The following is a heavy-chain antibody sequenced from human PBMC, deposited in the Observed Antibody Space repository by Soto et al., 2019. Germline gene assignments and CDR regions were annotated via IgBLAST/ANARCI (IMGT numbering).Heavy chain of an antibody. CDR3: ARDKVIKAAVGQVDL. D-gene: IGHD6-13*01. J-gene: IGHJ5*02. Sequence: QARLVQSGPEVKKPGASVKVSCKASGFAFSMHGITWVRQAPGQGLEWMGWITNFDGKTIYRPNIQGRVTLTTDRTTSTAYMELTRLTSHDTAVYFSARDKVIKAAVGQVDLWGPGTVVIVSS. V-gene: IGHV1-18*01. CDR2: ITNFDGKT. CDR1: GFAFSMHG.